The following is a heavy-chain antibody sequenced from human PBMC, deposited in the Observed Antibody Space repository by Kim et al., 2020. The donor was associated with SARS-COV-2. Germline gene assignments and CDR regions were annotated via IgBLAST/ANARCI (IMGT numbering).Heavy chain of an antibody. D-gene: IGHD3-10*01. J-gene: IGHJ4*02. Sequence: NPSLKSRVTISVDTSKNQFSLKLSSVTAADTAVYYCARSYYGSGSYLFDYWGQGTLVTVSS. CDR3: ARSYYGSGSYLFDY. V-gene: IGHV4-39*01.